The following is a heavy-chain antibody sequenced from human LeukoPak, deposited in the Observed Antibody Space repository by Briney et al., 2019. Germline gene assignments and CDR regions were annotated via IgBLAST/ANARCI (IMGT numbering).Heavy chain of an antibody. V-gene: IGHV4-59*01. CDR3: ARDPRMATGAFDI. CDR1: GGSISSYY. J-gene: IGHJ3*02. D-gene: IGHD5-24*01. CDR2: IYYSGST. Sequence: SETLSLTCTVSGGSISSYYWSWIRQPPGKGLEWIGYIYYSGSTNYNPSLKSRVTISVDTSKNQFSLKLSSVTAADTAVYYCARDPRMATGAFDIWGQGTMVTVSS.